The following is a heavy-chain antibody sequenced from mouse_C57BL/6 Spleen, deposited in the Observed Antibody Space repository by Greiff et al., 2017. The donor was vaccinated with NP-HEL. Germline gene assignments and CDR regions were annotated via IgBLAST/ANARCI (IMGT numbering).Heavy chain of an antibody. D-gene: IGHD2-2*01. CDR2: IYPGDGDT. CDR1: GYAFSSSW. V-gene: IGHV1-82*01. J-gene: IGHJ3*01. Sequence: VQGVESGPELVKPGASVKISCKASGYAFSSSWMNWVKQRPGKGLEWIGRIYPGDGDTNYNGKFKGKATLTADKSSSTAYMQLSSLTSEDSAVYFCAIYYGYDWEFAYWGQGTLVTVSA. CDR3: AIYYGYDWEFAY.